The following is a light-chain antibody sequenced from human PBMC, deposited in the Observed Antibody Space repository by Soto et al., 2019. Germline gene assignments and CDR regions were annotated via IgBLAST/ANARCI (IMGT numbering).Light chain of an antibody. J-gene: IGLJ2*01. Sequence: QSVLTQPPSASGTPGQRVTISCSGSSSNIGSNYVYWYQQLPVTAPKLLSYRNNQRPSGVPDRFSGSKSGTSSSLAISGLRSEDEADYYCAAWDDSLSVYLVFGGGTKVTVL. CDR2: RNN. CDR1: SSNIGSNY. CDR3: AAWDDSLSVYLV. V-gene: IGLV1-47*01.